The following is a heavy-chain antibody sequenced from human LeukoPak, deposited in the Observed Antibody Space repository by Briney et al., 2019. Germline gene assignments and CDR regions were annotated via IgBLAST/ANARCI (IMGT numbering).Heavy chain of an antibody. Sequence: PGGSLRLSCAASGFTFSSSAMSWVRQTPSKGLEWLSSITGDGVTTYYADSVKGRFTISRDNSKNILFLQMNSLRAEDSASYFCAKERSRVDTSMIRSYFFDSWGQGTPVTVSS. J-gene: IGHJ4*02. V-gene: IGHV3-23*01. CDR2: ITGDGVTT. CDR1: GFTFSSSA. D-gene: IGHD3-16*01. CDR3: AKERSRVDTSMIRSYFFDS.